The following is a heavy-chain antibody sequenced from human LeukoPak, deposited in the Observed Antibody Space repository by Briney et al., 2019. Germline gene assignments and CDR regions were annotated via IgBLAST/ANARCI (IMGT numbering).Heavy chain of an antibody. J-gene: IGHJ3*02. V-gene: IGHV1-46*01. CDR1: GYTFTRYY. CDR3: ATSPGRDDYGDFGGNDAFDI. CDR2: INPSGGNT. Sequence: ASVKASCKASGYTFTRYYMLWVRQAPGHGLEWMGIINPSGGNTSYAEKFQGRVTMTRDTSISTAYIELSRLRSDDTAVYYCATSPGRDDYGDFGGNDAFDIWGQGTMVTVSS. D-gene: IGHD4-17*01.